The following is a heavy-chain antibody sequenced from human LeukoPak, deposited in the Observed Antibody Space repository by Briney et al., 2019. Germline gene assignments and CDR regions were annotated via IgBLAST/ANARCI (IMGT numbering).Heavy chain of an antibody. J-gene: IGHJ3*02. V-gene: IGHV3-23*01. CDR3: AKDDYSGYARGAFDI. D-gene: IGHD5-12*01. Sequence: GGSLRLSCAASGFTFSSYAMIWVRQAPGKGLEWVSAISGSGGSTYYADSVKGRFTISRDNSKNTLYLQMNSLRAEDTAVYYCAKDDYSGYARGAFDIWGQGTMVTVSS. CDR2: ISGSGGST. CDR1: GFTFSSYA.